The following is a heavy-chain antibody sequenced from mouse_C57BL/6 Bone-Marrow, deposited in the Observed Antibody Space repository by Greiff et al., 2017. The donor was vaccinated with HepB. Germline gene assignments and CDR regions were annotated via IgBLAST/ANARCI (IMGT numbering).Heavy chain of an antibody. CDR2: ISNLAYSI. CDR1: GFTFSDYG. Sequence: EVKLMESGGGLVQPGGSLKLSCAASGFTFSDYGMAWVRQAPRKGPEWVAFISNLAYSIYYADTVTGRFTISRENAKNTLYLEMSSLRSEDTAMYYCARQGDYVYYAMDYWGQGTSVTVSS. J-gene: IGHJ4*01. D-gene: IGHD2-4*01. CDR3: ARQGDYVYYAMDY. V-gene: IGHV5-15*01.